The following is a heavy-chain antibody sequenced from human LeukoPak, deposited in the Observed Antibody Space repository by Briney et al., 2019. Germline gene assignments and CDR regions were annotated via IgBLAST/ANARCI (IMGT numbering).Heavy chain of an antibody. CDR2: IYPGDSDT. CDR3: ARLVNTPMVTYYFDY. D-gene: IGHD5-18*01. V-gene: IGHV5-51*01. CDR1: GYSFTNYW. J-gene: IGHJ4*02. Sequence: GESLKISCKGSGYSFTNYWIAWVRQMPGKGLEWMGIIYPGDSDTSYSPSFQGQVTISADKSISTAYLQWSSLTASGTAMYYCARLVNTPMVTYYFDYWGQGTLVTVSS.